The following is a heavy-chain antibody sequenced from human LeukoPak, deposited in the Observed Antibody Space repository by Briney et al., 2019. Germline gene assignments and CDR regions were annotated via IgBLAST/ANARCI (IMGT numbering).Heavy chain of an antibody. Sequence: GGSLRLSCAASGFIFSSYSMNWVRQAPGKGLEWVSSISGSSRYISNADSVKGRFTVSRDNANNSLYLQMNSLRAEDTAVYYCARDQNGSQGRYFDYWGQGTLVTVSS. J-gene: IGHJ4*02. CDR3: ARDQNGSQGRYFDY. CDR2: ISGSSRYI. V-gene: IGHV3-21*01. CDR1: GFIFSSYS. D-gene: IGHD1-26*01.